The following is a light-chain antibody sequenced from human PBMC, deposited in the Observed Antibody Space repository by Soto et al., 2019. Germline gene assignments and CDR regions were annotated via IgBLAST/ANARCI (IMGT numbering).Light chain of an antibody. Sequence: QSVLTQPASVSGSPGQSITISCTGTSSDVGGYNYVSLYQHHPGTAPKLMIYDVSNRPSGVSNRFSVSKSGNTASLTISGLQAEDEADYYCSSYTSSSTLVFGTGTKLTVL. CDR2: DVS. CDR3: SSYTSSSTLV. V-gene: IGLV2-14*03. CDR1: SSDVGGYNY. J-gene: IGLJ1*01.